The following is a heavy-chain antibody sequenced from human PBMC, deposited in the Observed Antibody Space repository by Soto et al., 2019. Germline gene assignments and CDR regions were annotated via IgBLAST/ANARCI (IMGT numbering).Heavy chain of an antibody. Sequence: LRLSCAASGFKFRNYAIHWVRQAPGKGLEWLAVIWFDGSKKYYADSVKGRFTISRDNSKNTVYLDMNSLTADDSGVFYCARAHTMMILDRFDPWGHGTLVTVS. D-gene: IGHD3-22*01. CDR2: IWFDGSKK. V-gene: IGHV3-33*01. CDR3: ARAHTMMILDRFDP. CDR1: GFKFRNYA. J-gene: IGHJ5*02.